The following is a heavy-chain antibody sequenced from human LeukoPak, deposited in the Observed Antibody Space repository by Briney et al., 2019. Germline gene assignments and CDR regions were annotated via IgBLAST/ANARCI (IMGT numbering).Heavy chain of an antibody. CDR3: ARGVEWLRLGYFDY. CDR1: GFTFSSYS. D-gene: IGHD5-12*01. Sequence: GGSLRLSCAASGFTFSSYSMNWVRQAPGKGLEWVSSISSSSSTIYYADSVKGRFTISRDNAKNSLYLQMNSLRAEDTAVYYCARGVEWLRLGYFDYWGQGTLVTVSS. V-gene: IGHV3-48*01. CDR2: ISSSSSTI. J-gene: IGHJ4*02.